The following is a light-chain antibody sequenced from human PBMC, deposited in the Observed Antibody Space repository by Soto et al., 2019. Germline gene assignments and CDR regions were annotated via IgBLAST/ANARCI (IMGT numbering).Light chain of an antibody. CDR3: NQYQSSFT. V-gene: IGKV3-20*01. J-gene: IGKJ4*01. Sequence: EIGLTQSPGTLSLSPGEGATLSCRASQSVSSSSLTWYQQKRVQAPRLLIYGASTRATGIPDRFSGSGSWADFTLNISRLEPEEFAVYYCNQYQSSFTFGGGTKVEIK. CDR1: QSVSSSS. CDR2: GAS.